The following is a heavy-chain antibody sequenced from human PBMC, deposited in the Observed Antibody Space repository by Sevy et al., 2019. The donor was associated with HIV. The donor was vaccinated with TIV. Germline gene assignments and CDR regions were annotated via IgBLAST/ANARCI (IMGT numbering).Heavy chain of an antibody. Sequence: GGSLRLSCAASGFTFSSFAMTWVRQAPGKGLEWVSGISGSGDNTYYAYSVKGRFTISRDNSRNTMYLQMNGMRAEDTAVYYSAKGITMMLLVLDAIDIWGQGTMVTVSS. CDR3: AKGITMMLLVLDAIDI. D-gene: IGHD3-22*01. J-gene: IGHJ3*02. CDR2: ISGSGDNT. CDR1: GFTFSSFA. V-gene: IGHV3-23*01.